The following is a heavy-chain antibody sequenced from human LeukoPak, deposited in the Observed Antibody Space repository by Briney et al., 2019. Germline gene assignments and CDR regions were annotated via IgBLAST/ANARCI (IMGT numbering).Heavy chain of an antibody. D-gene: IGHD3-22*01. CDR1: GDSISSYY. Sequence: PSETLSLTCTVSGDSISSYYWSWIRQPPGKRLEWIGYIYYSGSTDYNPSLKSRVTISVDTSKNQFSLKLSSVTAADTAVYYCARVNYDSSGYNFDYWGQGTLVTVSS. CDR3: ARVNYDSSGYNFDY. J-gene: IGHJ4*02. V-gene: IGHV4-59*01. CDR2: IYYSGST.